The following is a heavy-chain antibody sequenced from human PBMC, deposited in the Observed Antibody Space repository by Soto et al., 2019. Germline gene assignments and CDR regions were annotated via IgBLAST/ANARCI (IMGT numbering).Heavy chain of an antibody. D-gene: IGHD2-2*01. V-gene: IGHV4-39*07. CDR1: GGSISSSSYY. Sequence: PSETLSLTCTVSGGSISSSSYYWGWIRQPPGKGLEWIGSIYYSGSTYYNPSLKSRVTISVDRSKNQFSLKLSSVTAADTAVYYCARAGCSSTSCYSFDYWGQGTLVTVSS. CDR2: IYYSGST. J-gene: IGHJ4*02. CDR3: ARAGCSSTSCYSFDY.